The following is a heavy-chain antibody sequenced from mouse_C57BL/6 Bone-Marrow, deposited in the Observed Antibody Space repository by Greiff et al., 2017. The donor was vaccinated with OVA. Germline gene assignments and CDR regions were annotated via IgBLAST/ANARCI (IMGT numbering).Heavy chain of an antibody. J-gene: IGHJ3*01. CDR2: IDPSDSYT. V-gene: IGHV1-69*01. CDR1: GYTFTSYW. CDR3: ARDSSGQFAY. D-gene: IGHD3-2*02. Sequence: QVQLQQPGAELVMPGASVKLSCKASGYTFTSYWMHWVKQRPGQGLEWIGEIDPSDSYTNYNQKFKGKSTLTVDKSSSTAYMQLSSLTSEDSAVYYCARDSSGQFAYWGQGTLVTVSA.